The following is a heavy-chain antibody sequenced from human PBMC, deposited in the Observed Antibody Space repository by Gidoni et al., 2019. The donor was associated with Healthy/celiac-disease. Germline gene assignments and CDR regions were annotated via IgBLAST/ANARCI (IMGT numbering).Heavy chain of an antibody. CDR1: GFTFSSYA. CDR3: AKRPGYCSSTSCPYYFDY. V-gene: IGHV3-23*04. D-gene: IGHD2-2*01. Sequence: EVQLVESGGGLVQPGGSLRLSCAASGFTFSSYAMSWVRQAPGKGLEWVSAISGSGGRTYYADSVKGRFTISRDNSKNTLYLQMNSLRAEDTAVYYCAKRPGYCSSTSCPYYFDYWGQGTLITVSS. J-gene: IGHJ4*02. CDR2: ISGSGGRT.